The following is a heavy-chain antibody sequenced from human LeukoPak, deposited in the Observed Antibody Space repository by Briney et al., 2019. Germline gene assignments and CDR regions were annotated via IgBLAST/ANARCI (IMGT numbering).Heavy chain of an antibody. J-gene: IGHJ4*02. V-gene: IGHV4-59*08. Sequence: SETLSLTCTVSGGSISSYYWSWIRQPPGKGLELIGYIYYSGSTNYNPSLKSRVTISVDTSKNQFSLKLRSVTAADPGVYYCARHQGWLQWEYWGQGTLVTVSS. CDR3: ARHQGWLQWEY. CDR1: GGSISSYY. CDR2: IYYSGST. D-gene: IGHD5-24*01.